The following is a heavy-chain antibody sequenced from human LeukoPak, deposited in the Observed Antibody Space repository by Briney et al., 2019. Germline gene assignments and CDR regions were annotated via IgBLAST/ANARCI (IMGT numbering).Heavy chain of an antibody. Sequence: SVKVSCEASGYTFTSHYMHWVRQAPGQGLGWMGGIIPIFGTANYAQKFKGRVTITADKSTNTTYMEISSLTSDDTAVYYCARDAQWELRAFDVWGRGTMVIVSS. CDR1: GYTFTSHY. D-gene: IGHD1-26*01. CDR3: ARDAQWELRAFDV. J-gene: IGHJ3*01. CDR2: IIPIFGTA. V-gene: IGHV1-69*06.